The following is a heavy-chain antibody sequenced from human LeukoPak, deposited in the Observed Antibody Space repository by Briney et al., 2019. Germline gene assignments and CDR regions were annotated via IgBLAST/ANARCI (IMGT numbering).Heavy chain of an antibody. CDR1: GYTFTGYF. Sequence: ASVKVSCKASGYTFTGYFLHWVRQAPGQGLEWMGWINPDSDDTNYAQNFQGRVTLTRDTSISTAYMELSRLRSDDTAVYYCARVRYNWNDVDAFDIWGQGTMVTVSS. CDR3: ARVRYNWNDVDAFDI. CDR2: INPDSDDT. J-gene: IGHJ3*02. V-gene: IGHV1-2*02. D-gene: IGHD1-1*01.